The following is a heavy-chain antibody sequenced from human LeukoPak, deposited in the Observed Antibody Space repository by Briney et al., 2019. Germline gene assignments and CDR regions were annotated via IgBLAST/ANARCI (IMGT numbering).Heavy chain of an antibody. V-gene: IGHV3-11*01. D-gene: IGHD4-17*01. Sequence: KTGGSLRLSCAASGFTFSDYYMSWIRQAPGKGLEWVSYISSSGSTIYYADSVKGRFTISRDNAKNSLYLQMNSLRAEDTAVYYCARASTTTVTTWDRYWGQGTLVTVSS. J-gene: IGHJ4*02. CDR3: ARASTTTVTTWDRY. CDR2: ISSSGSTI. CDR1: GFTFSDYY.